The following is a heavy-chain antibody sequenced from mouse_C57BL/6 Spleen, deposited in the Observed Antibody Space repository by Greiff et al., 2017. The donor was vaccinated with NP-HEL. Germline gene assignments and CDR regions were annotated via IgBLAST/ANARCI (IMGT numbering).Heavy chain of an antibody. D-gene: IGHD2-4*01. V-gene: IGHV1-22*01. CDR3: ARRGYDYDGGGFDY. J-gene: IGHJ2*01. Sequence: VQLKESGPELVKPGASVKMSCKASGYTFTDYNMHWVKQSHGKSLEWIGYINPNNGGTSYNQKFKGKATLTVNKSSSTAYMELRSLTSEDSAVYYCARRGYDYDGGGFDYWGQGTTLTVSS. CDR1: GYTFTDYN. CDR2: INPNNGGT.